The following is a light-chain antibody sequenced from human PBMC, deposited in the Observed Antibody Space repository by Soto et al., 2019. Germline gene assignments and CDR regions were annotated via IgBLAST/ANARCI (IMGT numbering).Light chain of an antibody. CDR2: AAS. Sequence: AIRMTQSPYSLSASTGDRVTITCRASQGISSYLAWYQQKPGKAPKLLIYAASTLQSGVPSRFSGSGSGTDFTLTISCLQSEDFATYYCQQYYSYPVAFGGGTKVEIK. CDR1: QGISSY. V-gene: IGKV1-8*01. CDR3: QQYYSYPVA. J-gene: IGKJ4*01.